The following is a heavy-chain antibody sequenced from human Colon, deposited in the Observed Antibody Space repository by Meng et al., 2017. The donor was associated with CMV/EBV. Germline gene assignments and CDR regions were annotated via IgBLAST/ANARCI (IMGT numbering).Heavy chain of an antibody. V-gene: IGHV3-30-3*02. J-gene: IGHJ5*02. CDR1: GFAFSTYA. CDR2: ISFEGSNQ. CDR3: AKSAPGKGFDP. D-gene: IGHD4-23*01. Sequence: SCAASGFAFSTYAMHWLRQAPGKGLEWVAFISFEGSNQYYADSVEGRFTISRDNSKSTVFLQMNSLRAEDTAVYYCAKSAPGKGFDPWGQGTLVTVSS.